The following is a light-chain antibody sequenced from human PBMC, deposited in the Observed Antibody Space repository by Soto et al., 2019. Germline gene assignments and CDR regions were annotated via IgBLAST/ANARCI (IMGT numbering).Light chain of an antibody. J-gene: IGKJ2*01. CDR1: QSVSSSY. CDR2: GAS. Sequence: EIVLTQSPGTLSLSPGERATLSCRASQSVSSSYLAWYQQKPGQAPRLLIYGASSRATGIPDRFSGSGSGTDFTLTISRLEPEDFELYYCQQYGSSPHTFGQGTKLEIK. V-gene: IGKV3-20*01. CDR3: QQYGSSPHT.